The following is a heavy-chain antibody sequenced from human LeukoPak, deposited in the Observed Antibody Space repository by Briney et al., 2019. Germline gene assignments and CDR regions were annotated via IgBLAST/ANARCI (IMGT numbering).Heavy chain of an antibody. CDR3: ARSSASSHLCTGYYTLYYYYMDV. CDR1: GGSISSINKY. Sequence: SETLSLTCTVSGGSISSINKYWSWIRQPPGKGLEWIGTIYYGGQTYYTPSLKSRVIMSVDTSNNQYSLRLNSVSAADTAVYYCARSSASSHLCTGYYTLYYYYMDVWGKGTTVTVSS. D-gene: IGHD3/OR15-3a*01. CDR2: IYYGGQT. V-gene: IGHV4-39*01. J-gene: IGHJ6*03.